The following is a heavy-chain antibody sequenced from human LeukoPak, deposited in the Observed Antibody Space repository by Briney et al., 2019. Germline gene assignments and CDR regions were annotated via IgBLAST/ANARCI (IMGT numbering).Heavy chain of an antibody. CDR2: ITHHGST. Sequence: PSETLSLTCAVYGGSFSNYFLSWVRQPPGKGLEWIGEITHHGSTNYNPSLKSRVTISVDTSNNQFPLKLSSVAAADSAVYYCAPIFGDYSDFDSWGQGTLVTVSS. CDR1: GGSFSNYF. CDR3: APIFGDYSDFDS. D-gene: IGHD4-17*01. V-gene: IGHV4-34*01. J-gene: IGHJ4*02.